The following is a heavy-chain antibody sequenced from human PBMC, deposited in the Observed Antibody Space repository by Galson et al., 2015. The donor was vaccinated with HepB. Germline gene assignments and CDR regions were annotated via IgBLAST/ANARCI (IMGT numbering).Heavy chain of an antibody. J-gene: IGHJ4*02. CDR3: ARFYGGYCSSTSCPPPGVYFDY. CDR1: GGSFCGYY. CDR2: INHSGST. D-gene: IGHD2-2*01. Sequence: ETLSLTCAVYGGSFCGYYWSWIRQPPGKGLEWIGEINHSGSTNYNPSLKSRVTISVDTSKNQFSLKLSSVTAADTAVYYCARFYGGYCSSTSCPPPGVYFDYWGQGTLVTVSS. V-gene: IGHV4-34*01.